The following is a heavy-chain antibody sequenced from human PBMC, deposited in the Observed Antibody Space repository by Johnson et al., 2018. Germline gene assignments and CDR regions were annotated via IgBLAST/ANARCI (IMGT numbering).Heavy chain of an antibody. V-gene: IGHV1-69*06. D-gene: IGHD1-26*01. CDR2: IIPGLGTG. CDR3: ARGRTRYSDDPFDI. Sequence: QVQLVQSGAEVKKPGSSVKVSCKASGHTISNYVISWVRQAPGQGLEWMGGIIPGLGTGKYAPKFQGRVTITRDTSAGTAYMEPSSLRSEDTAVYYCARGRTRYSDDPFDIWGQGTVVTVSS. CDR1: GHTISNYV. J-gene: IGHJ3*02.